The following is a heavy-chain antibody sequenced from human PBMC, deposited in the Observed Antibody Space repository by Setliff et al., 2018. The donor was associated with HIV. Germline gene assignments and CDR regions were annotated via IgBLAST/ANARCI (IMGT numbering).Heavy chain of an antibody. Sequence: ETLRLSCAASGFTFSSYAMSWVRQAPGKGLEWVSAISGSGGSTYYADSVKGRFTISRDNSKNTLYLQMNSLRAEDTAVYYCAKVGVAMVIWLAFDIWGQGTMVTVSS. CDR2: ISGSGGST. J-gene: IGHJ3*02. D-gene: IGHD5-18*01. CDR3: AKVGVAMVIWLAFDI. CDR1: GFTFSSYA. V-gene: IGHV3-23*01.